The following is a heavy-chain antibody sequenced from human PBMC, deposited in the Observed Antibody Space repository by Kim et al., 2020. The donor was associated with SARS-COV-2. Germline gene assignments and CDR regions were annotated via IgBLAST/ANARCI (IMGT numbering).Heavy chain of an antibody. V-gene: IGHV4-39*01. D-gene: IGHD5-12*01. CDR3: AGEMATILSYYYGMDV. Sequence: PSRKSRVTIPVDTSKNQFSLKLSSVTAADTAVYYCAGEMATILSYYYGMDVWGQGTTVTVSS. J-gene: IGHJ6*02.